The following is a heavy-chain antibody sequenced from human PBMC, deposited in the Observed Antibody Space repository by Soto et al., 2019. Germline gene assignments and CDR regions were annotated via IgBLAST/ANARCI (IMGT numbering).Heavy chain of an antibody. CDR1: GFTFSNYW. Sequence: ESGGGLVQPGGSLRLSCAASGFTFSNYWMSWVRQAPGKGLEWVADIKQDGSEQYYVDSVKGRFTISRDNAKNSLYLQMNSLRAEDTAVYYCARRIFGVVRPYYFDYWGQGTLLTVSS. V-gene: IGHV3-7*05. J-gene: IGHJ4*02. CDR2: IKQDGSEQ. CDR3: ARRIFGVVRPYYFDY. D-gene: IGHD3-3*01.